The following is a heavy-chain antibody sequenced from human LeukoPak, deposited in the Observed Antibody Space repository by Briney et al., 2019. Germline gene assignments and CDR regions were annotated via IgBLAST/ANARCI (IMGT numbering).Heavy chain of an antibody. J-gene: IGHJ4*02. CDR3: TRDRYYYDSTAPGY. CDR2: IYTSGST. V-gene: IGHV4-61*02. Sequence: SETLSLTCTVSGGSISSGSYYWSWIRQPAGKGLEWIGRIYTSGSTNYNPSLKSRVAISVDTSKNQFSLKLSSVTAADTAVYYCTRDRYYYDSTAPGYWGQGTLVTVSS. CDR1: GGSISSGSYY. D-gene: IGHD3-22*01.